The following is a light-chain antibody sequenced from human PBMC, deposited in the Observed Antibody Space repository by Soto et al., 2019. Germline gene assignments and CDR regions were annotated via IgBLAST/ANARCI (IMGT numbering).Light chain of an antibody. CDR3: QQRSSWPRT. CDR2: DAS. CDR1: QSVSSA. Sequence: EIVLTQSPATLSLSPGERATLSCRASQSVSSALAWYQQKPGRAPRLLIYDASNRATGIPARFSGSGSGTDFTLTISSLEPEDFALYYCQQRSSWPRTFGQGTKVDIK. V-gene: IGKV3-11*01. J-gene: IGKJ1*01.